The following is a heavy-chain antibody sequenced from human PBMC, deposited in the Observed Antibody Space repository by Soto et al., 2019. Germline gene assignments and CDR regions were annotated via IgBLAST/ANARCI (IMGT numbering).Heavy chain of an antibody. D-gene: IGHD1-1*01. CDR2: IKSETAGGST. CDR1: GFTFSNAW. J-gene: IGHJ3*01. V-gene: IGHV3-15*01. Sequence: EVQLVESGGGLVKPGGSLRLSCGASGFTFSNAWMNWVRQAPGMGLEWVGRIKSETAGGSTDYAAPVKGRFTISRHDYKITLYMQITSLTSEDTVVYHCTAGVVYDWSAADALDFWGQGTMVTVSS. CDR3: TAGVVYDWSAADALDF.